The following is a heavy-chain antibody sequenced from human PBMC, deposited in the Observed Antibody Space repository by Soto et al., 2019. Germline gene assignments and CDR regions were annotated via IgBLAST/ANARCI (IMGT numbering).Heavy chain of an antibody. Sequence: QVQLVQSGAEVKKPGPPLKVPCRPPGGPFASFAIGWVGRAPGKGLGWRGGIIPIFGTANYAQKFQGRVTITADESTSTAYMELSSLRSEDTAVYYCARNRPNYYYYGMDVWGQGTTVTVSS. V-gene: IGHV1-69*01. CDR1: GGPFASFA. CDR2: IIPIFGTA. J-gene: IGHJ6*02. CDR3: ARNRPNYYYYGMDV.